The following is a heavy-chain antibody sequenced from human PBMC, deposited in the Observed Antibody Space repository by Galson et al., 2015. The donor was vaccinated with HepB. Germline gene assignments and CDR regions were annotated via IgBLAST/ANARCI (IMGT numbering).Heavy chain of an antibody. CDR1: GFTFDDYA. CDR2: ISWNSGSI. CDR3: AKVNHYDSSGYYFDY. J-gene: IGHJ4*02. V-gene: IGHV3-9*01. Sequence: SLRLSCAASGFTFDDYAMHWVRQAPGKGLEWVSGISWNSGSIGYADSVKGRFTISRDSAKNSLYLQMNSLRAEDTALYYCAKVNHYDSSGYYFDYWGQGTLVTVSS. D-gene: IGHD3-22*01.